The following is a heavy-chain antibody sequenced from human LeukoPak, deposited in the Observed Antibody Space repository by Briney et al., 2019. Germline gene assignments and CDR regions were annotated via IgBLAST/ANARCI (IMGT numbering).Heavy chain of an antibody. D-gene: IGHD3-22*01. V-gene: IGHV4-30-4*01. CDR2: IYYSGST. Sequence: SETLSLTCTVSGGSISSGDYYWSWIRQPPGKGLEWIGYIYYSGSTYYNPSLKSRVTISVDTSKNQFSLKLSSVTAADTAVYYCARMPEYYDSSGTFDYWGQGTLVTVSS. CDR3: ARMPEYYDSSGTFDY. J-gene: IGHJ4*02. CDR1: GGSISSGDYY.